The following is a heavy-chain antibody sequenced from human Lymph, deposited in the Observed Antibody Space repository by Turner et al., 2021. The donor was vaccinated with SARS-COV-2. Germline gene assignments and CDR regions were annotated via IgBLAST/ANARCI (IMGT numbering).Heavy chain of an antibody. V-gene: IGHV1-2*02. CDR1: GSTFTGYY. J-gene: IGHJ3*01. CDR2: INPDSGGT. CDR3: ARGGLYYYDSSAYYGDAFDF. D-gene: IGHD3-22*01. Sequence: QVQLVPSGAEVTEPGAAVKVSCKASGSTFTGYYMHWVRQAPGQGLEWMGWINPDSGGTNYAQNFQDRVTMTRDTSISTAYMELSRLRSDDTAVYYCARGGLYYYDSSAYYGDAFDFWGQGTMVTVSS.